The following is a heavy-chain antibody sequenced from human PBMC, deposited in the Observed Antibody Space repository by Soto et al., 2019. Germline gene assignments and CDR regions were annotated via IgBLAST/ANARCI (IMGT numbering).Heavy chain of an antibody. CDR2: ISAYNGNT. V-gene: IGHV1-18*01. Sequence: ASVKVSCKASGYTFTSYGISWVRQAPGQGLEWMGWISAYNGNTNYAQKLQGRVTMTTDTSTSTAYMELRSLRSDDTAVYYCARAHQDCSSTNCYPWFDPWGQGTLVTVSS. CDR1: GYTFTSYG. CDR3: ARAHQDCSSTNCYPWFDP. J-gene: IGHJ5*02. D-gene: IGHD2-2*01.